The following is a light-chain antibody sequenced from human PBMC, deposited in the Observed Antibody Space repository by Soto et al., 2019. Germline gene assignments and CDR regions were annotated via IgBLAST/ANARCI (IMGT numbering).Light chain of an antibody. CDR2: GAS. Sequence: EIVMTQSPATLSVSPGERVTLSCRASHRVSSYLAWYQQKPGQAPRLLIYGASTRATDIPARFSGSGSGTDFTLTISSLQSEDFALYYCHQRQSWPRTFGQGTKVDI. CDR3: HQRQSWPRT. V-gene: IGKV3D-15*01. CDR1: HRVSSY. J-gene: IGKJ1*01.